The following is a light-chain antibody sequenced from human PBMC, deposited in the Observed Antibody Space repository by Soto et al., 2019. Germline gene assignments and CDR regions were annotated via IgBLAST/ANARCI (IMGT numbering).Light chain of an antibody. J-gene: IGLJ1*01. CDR2: EVS. CDR3: SSYSSSSFYV. CDR1: SADVGGYDY. V-gene: IGLV2-8*01. Sequence: QSALTQPPSASGSPGQSVTISCAGTSADVGGYDYVSWYQQLPGKAPKLMIYEVSKRPSGVPDRFSGSKSGNTASLTISGLQAEDEADYYCSSYSSSSFYVFGTGTKVTVL.